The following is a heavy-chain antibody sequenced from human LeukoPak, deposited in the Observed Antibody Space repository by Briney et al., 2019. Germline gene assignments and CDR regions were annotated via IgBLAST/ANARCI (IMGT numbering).Heavy chain of an antibody. J-gene: IGHJ4*02. CDR3: ARHALKVPFEYFDY. CDR1: GGSISSSSYY. CDR2: IYYSGST. V-gene: IGHV4-39*01. Sequence: TPSETLSLTCTVSGGSISSSSYYWGWIRQPPGKGLEWIGSIYYSGSTYYNPSLKSRVTISVDTSKNQFSLKLSSVTAADTAVYYCARHALKVPFEYFDYWGQGTLVTVSS. D-gene: IGHD3-9*01.